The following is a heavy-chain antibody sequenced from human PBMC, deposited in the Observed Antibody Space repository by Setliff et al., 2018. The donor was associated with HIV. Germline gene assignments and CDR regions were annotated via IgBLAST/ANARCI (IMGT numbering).Heavy chain of an antibody. V-gene: IGHV7-4-1*02. Sequence: GASVKVSCKASGYTFINYAMNWVRQAPGQGLEWMGWINTNSGSPTYAQAFTGRFVFSVDTSVTTAYLQISSLKADDTAVYYCARALYGDYGGDVNWLDPWGQGTLVTVSS. CDR2: INTNSGSP. CDR1: GYTFINYA. D-gene: IGHD4-17*01. CDR3: ARALYGDYGGDVNWLDP. J-gene: IGHJ5*02.